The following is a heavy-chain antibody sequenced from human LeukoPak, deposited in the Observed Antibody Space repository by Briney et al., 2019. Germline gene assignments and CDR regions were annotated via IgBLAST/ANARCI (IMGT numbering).Heavy chain of an antibody. D-gene: IGHD2/OR15-2a*01. CDR2: INPDGIKR. Sequence: GGSLRLSCAVSGLTFSSSWMDWVRQAPGKGLEWVASINPDGIKRYSADSVKGRFTLSRDNARNSLYLQLDRLRVEDTAFYYCARDLAFRRLDYWGQGVLVTVSS. J-gene: IGHJ4*02. V-gene: IGHV3-7*01. CDR3: ARDLAFRRLDY. CDR1: GLTFSSSW.